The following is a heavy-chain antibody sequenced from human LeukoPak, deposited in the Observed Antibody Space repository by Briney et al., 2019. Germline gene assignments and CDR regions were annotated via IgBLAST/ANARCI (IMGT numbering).Heavy chain of an antibody. Sequence: GGSLRLSCAASGFTVSSNYMNWVRQAPGKGLEWVSVIYSGGSTYYADSVKGRFTISRDNAKNTLYLQMNSLRAEDTAVYYCARVGASTGAFDIWGQGTMVTVSS. CDR1: GFTVSSNY. D-gene: IGHD1-26*01. V-gene: IGHV3-66*01. CDR3: ARVGASTGAFDI. J-gene: IGHJ3*02. CDR2: IYSGGST.